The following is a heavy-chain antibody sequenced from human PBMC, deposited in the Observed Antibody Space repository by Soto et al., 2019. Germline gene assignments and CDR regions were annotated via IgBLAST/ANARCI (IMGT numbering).Heavy chain of an antibody. CDR1: GYSFTNYG. V-gene: IGHV1-18*01. CDR3: ARDRGVAPPVAGNTHYYYYMDA. J-gene: IGHJ6*03. Sequence: QDQLVQSGGEVKKPGASVKVSCKASGYSFTNYGITWVRQAPGQGFEWMGWISAYNGDTNYAQKLQGRVTMTTDASTSTAYLELRSLRSDDTDVYYCARDRGVAPPVAGNTHYYYYMDAWGKGTTVTVSS. CDR2: ISAYNGDT. D-gene: IGHD6-19*01.